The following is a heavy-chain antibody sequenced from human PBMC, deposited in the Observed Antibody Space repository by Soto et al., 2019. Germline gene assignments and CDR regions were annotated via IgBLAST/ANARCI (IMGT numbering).Heavy chain of an antibody. CDR2: IDSDDGIT. Sequence: GGSLRLSCAASGFTFSSYAMGWVRQGPGKGLEWVSYIDSDDGITHYTDSVKGRFTISRDDAKKSLYLQMNSLRVEDTALYYCVRPYYSSSWFPFDRWGQGTLVAVSS. J-gene: IGHJ5*02. D-gene: IGHD3-22*01. V-gene: IGHV3-48*04. CDR1: GFTFSSYA. CDR3: VRPYYSSSWFPFDR.